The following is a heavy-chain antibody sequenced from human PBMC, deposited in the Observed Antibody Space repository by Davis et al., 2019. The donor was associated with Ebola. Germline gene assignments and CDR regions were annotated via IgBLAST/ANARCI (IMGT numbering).Heavy chain of an antibody. CDR2: INPGAGST. J-gene: IGHJ4*02. CDR1: RYSFRNYL. D-gene: IGHD2-21*01. V-gene: IGHV1-46*01. Sequence: ASVPVSCKASRYSFRNYLMHWVRQAPGQGLEWMGVINPGAGSTTYAQKFRGRVSMTRDVSTNLIFMELNSLRSEDTAVYYCAREGVVIALDSWGQGTLVTVSS. CDR3: AREGVVIALDS.